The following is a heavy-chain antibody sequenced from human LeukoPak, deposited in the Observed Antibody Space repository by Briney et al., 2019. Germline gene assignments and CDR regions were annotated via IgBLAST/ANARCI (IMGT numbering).Heavy chain of an antibody. V-gene: IGHV3-21*01. J-gene: IGHJ4*02. CDR3: AREGLILGGYFDY. Sequence: PGGSLRLSCAASGFTFSSYSMNWVRQAPGKGLEWVSSISSSSSYIYYADSVKGRFTISRDNAKNSLYLQMNSLRAEDTAVYYCAREGLILGGYFDYWGQGTLVTVSS. D-gene: IGHD3-16*01. CDR1: GFTFSSYS. CDR2: ISSSSSYI.